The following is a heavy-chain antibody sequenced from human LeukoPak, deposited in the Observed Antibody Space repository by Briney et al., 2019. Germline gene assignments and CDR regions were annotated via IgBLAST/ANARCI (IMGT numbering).Heavy chain of an antibody. D-gene: IGHD6-13*01. CDR1: GFTLSSHS. Sequence: GGSLRLSCAGSGFTLSSHSMNWVRQAPGKGLEWVSSISSSSSYIYYADSVKGRFTISRDNAKNSLYLQMNSLRAEDTAVYYCARGLSEAAGTSFFDYWGQGTLVTVSS. J-gene: IGHJ4*02. CDR2: ISSSSSYI. V-gene: IGHV3-21*01. CDR3: ARGLSEAAGTSFFDY.